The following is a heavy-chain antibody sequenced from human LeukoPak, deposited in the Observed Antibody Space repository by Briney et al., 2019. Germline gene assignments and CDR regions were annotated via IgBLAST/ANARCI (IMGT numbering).Heavy chain of an antibody. Sequence: GGSLRLSCSASGFSFGTYEMHWVRQAPGKGLEYVSSITTNGDRTYYADSVKDRFTISRDNSKNTLYLQMSSLRTEDTAVYYCEKESRNTGSYTGQSGFDIWGQGTMVTVSS. CDR3: EKESRNTGSYTGQSGFDI. CDR2: ITTNGDRT. V-gene: IGHV3-64D*06. J-gene: IGHJ3*02. CDR1: GFSFGTYE. D-gene: IGHD1-26*01.